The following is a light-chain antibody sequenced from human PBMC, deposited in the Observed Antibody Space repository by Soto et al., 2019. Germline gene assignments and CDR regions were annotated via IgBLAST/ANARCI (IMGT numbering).Light chain of an antibody. CDR3: ATWDDSLKSYV. CDR1: SSDVGGYKY. V-gene: IGLV2-14*01. CDR2: EVS. Sequence: QSVLTQPASVSGSPGQSIAISCTGSSSDVGGYKYVSWYQQYPGKAPKLMIYEVSNRPSEISKRFSGSKSGNTAFLTISGLQTDDEADYYCATWDDSLKSYVLGTGTKVTVL. J-gene: IGLJ1*01.